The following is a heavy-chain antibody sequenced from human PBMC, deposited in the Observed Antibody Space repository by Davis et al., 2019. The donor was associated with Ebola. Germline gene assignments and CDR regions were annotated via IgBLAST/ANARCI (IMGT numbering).Heavy chain of an antibody. CDR2: ISYAGGNK. CDR1: GFSFSSYG. CDR3: AKVKVSWEDLYFSAFDI. J-gene: IGHJ3*02. Sequence: GGSLRLSCVASGFSFSSYGMHWVRQAPGKGLEWVAVISYAGGNKYHADSVKGRFTISRDNSKNTLYLQMNNLRTEDTAVYYCAKVKVSWEDLYFSAFDIWGQGTMVTVSS. D-gene: IGHD2-2*02. V-gene: IGHV3-30*18.